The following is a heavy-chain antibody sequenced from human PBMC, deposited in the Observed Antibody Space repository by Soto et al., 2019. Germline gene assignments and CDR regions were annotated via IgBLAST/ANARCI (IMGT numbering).Heavy chain of an antibody. Sequence: PGGSLRLSCAASGFNFSNLWMHWVRQRPAEGLAWVSRITSDGKSKAYAESVKGRFAISRDNAKNTLYLQMNGLTAEDTAVYYCARESGDWPLNWFDPWGQGTLVTVSS. CDR1: GFNFSNLW. CDR3: ARESGDWPLNWFDP. D-gene: IGHD2-21*02. CDR2: ITSDGKSK. V-gene: IGHV3-74*01. J-gene: IGHJ5*02.